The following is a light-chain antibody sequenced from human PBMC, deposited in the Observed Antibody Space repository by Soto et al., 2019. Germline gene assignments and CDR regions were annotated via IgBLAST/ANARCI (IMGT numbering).Light chain of an antibody. Sequence: DIQMTQSPSTLSASVGARVTITCRASQSISSWLAWYQQKPGKAPKLLIYDASSLESGVPSRFSGSGSGTEFTLTISSLQPDDFATYYCQQYNSYSRFAFGPGPKVDIK. CDR2: DAS. CDR3: QQYNSYSRFA. J-gene: IGKJ3*01. CDR1: QSISSW. V-gene: IGKV1-5*01.